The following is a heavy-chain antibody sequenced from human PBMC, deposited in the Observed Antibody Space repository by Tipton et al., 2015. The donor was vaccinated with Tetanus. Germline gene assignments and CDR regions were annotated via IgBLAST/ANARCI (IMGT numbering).Heavy chain of an antibody. D-gene: IGHD1-26*01. CDR3: AIDHRLSASYAGWFAP. Sequence: GLVKPSETLSLTCTVSGGSINNYYWSWIRQPPGKGLEWIGYISYSGSTYYNPSLKGRVTISVDTSTTQFSLRLNSVTAADTAIYYCAIDHRLSASYAGWFAPWGQGTLVTVSS. V-gene: IGHV4-59*01. J-gene: IGHJ5*02. CDR2: ISYSGST. CDR1: GGSINNYY.